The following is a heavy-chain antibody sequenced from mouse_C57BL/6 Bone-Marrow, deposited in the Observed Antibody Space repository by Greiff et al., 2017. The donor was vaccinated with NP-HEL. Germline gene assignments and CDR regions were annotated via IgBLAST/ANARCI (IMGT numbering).Heavy chain of an antibody. Sequence: VQVVESGPGLVQPSQSLSITCTVSGFSLTSYGVHWVRQSPGKGLEWLGVIWSGGSTDYNAAFISRLSISKDNSKSQVFFKMNSLRADDTAIYYCARYYGSSRYYAMDYWGQGTSVTVSS. CDR3: ARYYGSSRYYAMDY. V-gene: IGHV2-2*01. D-gene: IGHD1-1*01. CDR2: IWSGGST. CDR1: GFSLTSYG. J-gene: IGHJ4*01.